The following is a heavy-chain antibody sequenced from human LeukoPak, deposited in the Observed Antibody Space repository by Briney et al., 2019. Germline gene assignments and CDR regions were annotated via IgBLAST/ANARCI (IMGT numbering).Heavy chain of an antibody. V-gene: IGHV4-34*01. CDR1: GGSFSGYY. Sequence: SETLSLTCAVYGGSFSGYYWSWIRQPPGKGLEWIGSIYYSGSTYYNPSLKSRVTISVDTSKNQFSLKLSSVTAADTAVYYCARRGRGLLWFGELLYYNWFDPWGQGTLVTVSS. D-gene: IGHD3-10*01. CDR2: IYYSGST. CDR3: ARRGRGLLWFGELLYYNWFDP. J-gene: IGHJ5*02.